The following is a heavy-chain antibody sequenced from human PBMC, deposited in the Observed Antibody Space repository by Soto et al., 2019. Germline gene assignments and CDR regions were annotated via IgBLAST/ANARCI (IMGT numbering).Heavy chain of an antibody. V-gene: IGHV4-59*01. CDR2: INYDGIT. J-gene: IGHJ5*02. D-gene: IGHD4-17*01. CDR1: GSSISGYY. CDR3: ARTVPPPSPWFDP. Sequence: LETLSLTCTVSGSSISGYYWSWIRQPPGKGLEWIGYINYDGITSYSPSLKSRVSISVDTAKDQFSLKMRSVTAADTAVYYCARTVPPPSPWFDPWGQGTLVTVSS.